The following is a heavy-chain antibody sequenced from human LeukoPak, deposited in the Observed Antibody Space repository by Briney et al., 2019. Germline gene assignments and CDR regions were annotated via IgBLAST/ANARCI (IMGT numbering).Heavy chain of an antibody. J-gene: IGHJ4*02. V-gene: IGHV4-59*12. CDR3: ARASMVRGVIGFDY. CDR1: GGSISSYY. CDR2: IYHSGST. Sequence: SETLSLTCTVSGGSISSYYWSWIRQPPGKGLEWIGYIYHSGSTYYNPSLKSRVTISVDRSKNQFSLKLSSVTAADTAVYHCARASMVRGVIGFDYWGQGTLVTVSS. D-gene: IGHD3-10*01.